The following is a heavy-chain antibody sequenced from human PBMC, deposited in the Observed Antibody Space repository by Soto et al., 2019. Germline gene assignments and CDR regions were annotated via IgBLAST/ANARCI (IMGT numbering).Heavy chain of an antibody. J-gene: IGHJ4*02. D-gene: IGHD5-18*01. CDR3: AVNDPVTWIQLWQSFDY. Sequence: SVKVSCKASGGTFSSYAISWVRQAPGQGLEWMGGIIPIFGTANYAQKFQGRVTITADESTSTAYMELSSLRSEDTAVYYCAVNDPVTWIQLWQSFDYWGQGTLVTVS. V-gene: IGHV1-69*13. CDR2: IIPIFGTA. CDR1: GGTFSSYA.